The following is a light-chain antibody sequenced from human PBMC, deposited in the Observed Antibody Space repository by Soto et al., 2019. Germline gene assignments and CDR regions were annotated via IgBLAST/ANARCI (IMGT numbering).Light chain of an antibody. CDR3: SSRAGNNVV. CDR2: EVS. CDR1: SSDVGGYNY. J-gene: IGLJ2*01. V-gene: IGLV2-8*01. Sequence: QSVLTQPPSASGSPGQSVTISCTGTSSDVGGYNYVSWYQQHPGKAPKLMIYEVSKRPSGVPDRFSGSKSGNTASLTVSGLQAEDEADYYCSSRAGNNVVFGGGTQLTVL.